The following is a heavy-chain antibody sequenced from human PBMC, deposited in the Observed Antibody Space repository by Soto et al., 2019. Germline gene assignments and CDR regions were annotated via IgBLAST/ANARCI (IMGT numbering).Heavy chain of an antibody. J-gene: IGHJ4*02. V-gene: IGHV4-34*01. D-gene: IGHD6-6*01. CDR2: INHSGST. Sequence: PSETLSLTCAVYGGSFSGYYWSWIRQPPGKGLEWIGEINHSGSTNYNPSLKSRVTISVDTSKNQFSLKLSSVTAADTAVYYCARNIAARLLDYWGQGTQVTVSS. CDR3: ARNIAARLLDY. CDR1: GGSFSGYY.